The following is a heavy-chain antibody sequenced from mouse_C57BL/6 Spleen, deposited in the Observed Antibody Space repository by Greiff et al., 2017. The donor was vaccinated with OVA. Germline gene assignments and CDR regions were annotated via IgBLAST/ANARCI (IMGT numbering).Heavy chain of an antibody. Sequence: QVQLQQSGAELMKPGASVKLSCKATGYTFTGYWIEWVKQRPGHGLEWIGEILPGSGSTNYYAKFKGKATFTADTSSNTAYMQLSSLTTEDSAIYYCARCYDYDGDYYAMDYWGQGTSVTVSS. V-gene: IGHV1-9*01. CDR1: GYTFTGYW. CDR2: ILPGSGST. D-gene: IGHD2-4*01. CDR3: ARCYDYDGDYYAMDY. J-gene: IGHJ4*01.